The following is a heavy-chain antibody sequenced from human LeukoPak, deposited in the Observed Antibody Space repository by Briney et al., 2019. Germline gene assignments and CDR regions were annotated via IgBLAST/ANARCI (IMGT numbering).Heavy chain of an antibody. Sequence: GGSLRLSCAASGFTFSSYAMHWVRQAPGKGLEWVAVISYDGSNKYYADSVKGRFTISRDNSKNTLYLQMNSLRAEDTAVYYCAASWGCSGGSCYTPALLIDYWGQGTLVTVSS. CDR3: AASWGCSGGSCYTPALLIDY. CDR1: GFTFSSYA. D-gene: IGHD2-15*01. V-gene: IGHV3-30-3*01. J-gene: IGHJ4*02. CDR2: ISYDGSNK.